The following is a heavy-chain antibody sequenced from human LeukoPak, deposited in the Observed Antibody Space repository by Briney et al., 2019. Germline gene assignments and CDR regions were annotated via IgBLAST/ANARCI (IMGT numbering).Heavy chain of an antibody. J-gene: IGHJ4*02. Sequence: PSETLSLTCTVSGGSISSSSYYWVWIRQPPGKGLEWIGSFHYSGSTYYNPSLKSRVTISVDTSQNQFSLNLSSVTAADTAVYYCASSPYNLGGCGYWGQGTLVTVSS. V-gene: IGHV4-39*01. CDR1: GGSISSSSYY. CDR2: FHYSGST. CDR3: ASSPYNLGGCGY. D-gene: IGHD1-1*01.